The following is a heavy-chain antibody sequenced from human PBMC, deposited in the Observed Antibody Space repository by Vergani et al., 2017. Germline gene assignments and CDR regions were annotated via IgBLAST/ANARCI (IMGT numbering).Heavy chain of an antibody. V-gene: IGHV4-59*01. Sequence: QVQLQESGPGLVKPSETLSLTCTVSGGSISSYYWSWIRQPPGKGLEWIGYIYYSGSTNYNPSLKSRVTISVDTSKNQFSLKLSSVTAADTAVYYCARAGYCSGGGCYSGIDYWGQGTLVTVSS. CDR3: ARAGYCSGGGCYSGIDY. J-gene: IGHJ4*02. CDR2: IYYSGST. CDR1: GGSISSYY. D-gene: IGHD2-15*01.